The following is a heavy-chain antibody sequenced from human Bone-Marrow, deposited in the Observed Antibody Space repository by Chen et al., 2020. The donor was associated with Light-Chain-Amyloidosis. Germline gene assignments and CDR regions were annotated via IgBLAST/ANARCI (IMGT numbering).Heavy chain of an antibody. Sequence: ELQLVESGGGLVKQGGTLRPSYADSGLLLHTYTMKWVRPAPGKGLEWVSSITGSGDIYYADSVKGRFTISRDDAKKTVYLQMNSLRAEDTAVYYCARAAAVGGGFNYYGMDVWGQGTTVTVAS. CDR3: ARAAAVGGGFNYYGMDV. CDR2: ITGSGDI. D-gene: IGHD6-19*01. J-gene: IGHJ6*02. V-gene: IGHV3-21*04. CDR1: GLLLHTYT.